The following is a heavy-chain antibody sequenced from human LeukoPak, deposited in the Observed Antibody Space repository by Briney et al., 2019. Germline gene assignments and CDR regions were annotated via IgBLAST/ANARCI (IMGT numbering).Heavy chain of an antibody. D-gene: IGHD1-26*01. CDR3: ARDNDLRPIVGATTFPNEFDY. CDR2: INPSSGGT. V-gene: IGHV1-2*06. J-gene: IGHJ4*02. CDR1: GYTFTCYY. Sequence: GASVKVSCKPSGYTFTCYYLHWLRQAPGQGLEWMGRINPSSGGTNYAQNFQGRVTMTRDASISTAYMELSRLTSDDSAVYYCARDNDLRPIVGATTFPNEFDYWGQGTLVTVSS.